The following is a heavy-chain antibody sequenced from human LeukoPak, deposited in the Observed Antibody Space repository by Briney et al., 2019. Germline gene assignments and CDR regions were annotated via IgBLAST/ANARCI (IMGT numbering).Heavy chain of an antibody. J-gene: IGHJ4*02. CDR2: IYYSGST. CDR3: ATAIAEPMYYFDY. CDR1: GGSISSGDYY. D-gene: IGHD6-13*01. V-gene: IGHV4-30-4*01. Sequence: SETLSLTCTVSGGSISSGDYYWSWIRQPPGKGLEWIGYIYYSGSTYYNPSLKSRVTISVDKSKNQFSLKLSSVTAADTAVYYCATAIAEPMYYFDYWGQGTLVTVSS.